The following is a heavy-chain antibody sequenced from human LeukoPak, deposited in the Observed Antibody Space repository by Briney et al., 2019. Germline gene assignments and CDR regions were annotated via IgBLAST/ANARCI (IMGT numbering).Heavy chain of an antibody. CDR3: ARDSRPGDDWYFDL. D-gene: IGHD3-10*01. J-gene: IGHJ2*01. CDR2: IYYSGST. V-gene: IGHV4-61*08. Sequence: PSQTLSLTCTVSGGSISSGGYYWSWIRQPPGKGLEWIGYIYYSGSTNYNPSLESRVTISVDTSKNQFSLKVSSVTAADTAVYYCARDSRPGDDWYFDLWGRGTLVTVSS. CDR1: GGSISSGGYY.